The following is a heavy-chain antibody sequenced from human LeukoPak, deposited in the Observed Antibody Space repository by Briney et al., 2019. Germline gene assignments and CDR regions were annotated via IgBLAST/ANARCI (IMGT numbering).Heavy chain of an antibody. CDR3: SSGSYSNTLYYFDY. CDR1: GGTFSSYA. Sequence: GASVKVSCKASGGTFSSYAISWVRQAPGQGLEWMGGIIPIFGTANYAQKFQGRVTITTDESTSTAYMELSSLRSEDTAVYYCSSGSYSNTLYYFDYWGQGTLVTVSS. D-gene: IGHD1-26*01. CDR2: IIPIFGTA. V-gene: IGHV1-69*05. J-gene: IGHJ4*02.